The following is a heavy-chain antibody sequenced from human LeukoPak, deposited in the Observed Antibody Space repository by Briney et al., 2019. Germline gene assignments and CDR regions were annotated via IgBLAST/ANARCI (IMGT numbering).Heavy chain of an antibody. Sequence: GESLKISCKGSGFAFSVYAMSWLRQPPGKGLEWVSTINANSGTTSYAASVRGRFTISRDNSKNTLYLQLNTLRADDTATYYCAKPISGGLAVTADWFHPWGQGTLVVVSS. V-gene: IGHV3-23*01. CDR1: GFAFSVYA. J-gene: IGHJ5*01. D-gene: IGHD6-19*01. CDR3: AKPISGGLAVTADWFHP. CDR2: INANSGTT.